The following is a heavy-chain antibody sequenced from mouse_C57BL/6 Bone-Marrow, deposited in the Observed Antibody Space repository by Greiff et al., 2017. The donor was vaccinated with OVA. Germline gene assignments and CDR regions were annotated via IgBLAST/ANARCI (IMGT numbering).Heavy chain of an antibody. V-gene: IGHV5-6*01. D-gene: IGHD2-1*01. CDR1: GFTFSSYG. CDR3: ARLIYYDWYFDV. Sequence: EVQLQESGGDLVKPGGSLKLSCAASGFTFSSYGMSWVRQTPDKRLEWVATFSSGGSYTYYPDSVKGRFTISRDNAKNTLYLQMSSLKSEDTAMYYCARLIYYDWYFDVWGTGTTVTVSS. CDR2: FSSGGSYT. J-gene: IGHJ1*03.